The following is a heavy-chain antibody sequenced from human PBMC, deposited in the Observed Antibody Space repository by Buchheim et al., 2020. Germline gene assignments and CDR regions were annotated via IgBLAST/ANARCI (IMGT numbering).Heavy chain of an antibody. J-gene: IGHJ5*02. V-gene: IGHV3-11*06. CDR2: ISSLSSKR. CDR3: ARDLTGGHNYVTDQ. Sequence: QVQLVESGGGLVKPGGSLRLSCAASGFTFIDYYMSWVRQAPGKGLEWVAYISSLSSKRNYADSVKDRFTVSRDDAKNSLYLEMSSLRAEDTAVYYCARDLTGGHNYVTDQWGQGAL. D-gene: IGHD5-18*01. CDR1: GFTFIDYY.